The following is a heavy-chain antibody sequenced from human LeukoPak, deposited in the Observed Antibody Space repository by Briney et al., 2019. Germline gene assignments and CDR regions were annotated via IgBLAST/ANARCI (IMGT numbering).Heavy chain of an antibody. CDR3: ARFSVCEFDS. V-gene: IGHV3-74*01. D-gene: IGHD5/OR15-5a*01. Sequence: PGGSLRLSCEASGFSLSGYWMHWVRQAPGKGLVWVSRINRDGSDPTYADSVKGRYTISRDNAKNMLYLQMNSLRVDDTAVYYCARFSVCEFDSWGQGTLVTVSS. J-gene: IGHJ4*02. CDR1: GFSLSGYW. CDR2: INRDGSDP.